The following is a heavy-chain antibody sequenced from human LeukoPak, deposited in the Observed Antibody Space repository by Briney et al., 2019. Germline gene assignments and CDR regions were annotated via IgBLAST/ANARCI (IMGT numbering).Heavy chain of an antibody. CDR2: ISSSSSYI. CDR3: ATYRQVLLPFES. Sequence: GGSLRLSCAASGFTFSSYSMNWVRQAPGKGLEWVSSISSSSSYIYYADSVKGRFTISRDNAKNSLYLQMNSLRAEDTAIYYCATYRQVLLPFESWGQGTLVTVSS. J-gene: IGHJ4*02. V-gene: IGHV3-21*04. CDR1: GFTFSSYS. D-gene: IGHD2-8*02.